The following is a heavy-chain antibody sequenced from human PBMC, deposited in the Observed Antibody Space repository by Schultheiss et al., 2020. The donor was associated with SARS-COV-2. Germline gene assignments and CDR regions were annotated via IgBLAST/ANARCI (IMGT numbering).Heavy chain of an antibody. D-gene: IGHD3-10*01. CDR2: INPNSGGV. Sequence: ASVKVSCKASGYIFTDYYMQWVRQAPGQGLQWMGWINPNSGGVTYAQEFQGRVTMTRDTSISTAYMELTRLRSDDTAVYYCAREGERLLWFGESQTQWGQGTLVTVSS. CDR3: AREGERLLWFGESQTQ. J-gene: IGHJ4*02. V-gene: IGHV1-2*02. CDR1: GYIFTDYY.